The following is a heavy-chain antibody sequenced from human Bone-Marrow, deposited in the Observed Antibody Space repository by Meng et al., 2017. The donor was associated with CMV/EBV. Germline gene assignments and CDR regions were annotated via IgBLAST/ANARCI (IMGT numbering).Heavy chain of an antibody. CDR1: GGFISSNSHY. CDR2: IFHSGST. V-gene: IGHV4-39*07. Sequence: SETLSLTCSLSGGFISSNSHYWAWLRQPRGKGLEWLGSIFHSGSTYYNPSLQSRVTISADTSKNQLFLKLTSVTAADTAVYYCLRSEGGTTYDYWGQGTLVTVSS. J-gene: IGHJ4*02. D-gene: IGHD1-1*01. CDR3: LRSEGGTTYDY.